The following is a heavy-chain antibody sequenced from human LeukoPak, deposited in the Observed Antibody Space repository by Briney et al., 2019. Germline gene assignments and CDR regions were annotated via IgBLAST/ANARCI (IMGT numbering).Heavy chain of an antibody. J-gene: IGHJ4*02. CDR3: ARGPEYYYDSSGYYGDYFDY. Sequence: GGSLRLSCAASGFNSRIYAMSWVSQAPGKGLKWVSSISNSGTKTYYADSVKGRFTISRDNSKNTLYLQMNSLRAEDTAVYYCARGPEYYYDSSGYYGDYFDYWGQGTLVTVSS. CDR2: ISNSGTKT. CDR1: GFNSRIYA. D-gene: IGHD3-22*01. V-gene: IGHV3-23*01.